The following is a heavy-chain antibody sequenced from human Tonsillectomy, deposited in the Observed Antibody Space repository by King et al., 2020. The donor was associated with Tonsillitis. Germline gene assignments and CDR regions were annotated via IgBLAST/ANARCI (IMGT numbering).Heavy chain of an antibody. J-gene: IGHJ4*02. CDR1: GFTFSSYA. V-gene: IGHV3-23*04. D-gene: IGHD3-22*01. CDR3: AKWGGITGIGGAYEFDF. CDR2: ISGSGGST. Sequence: VQLVESGGVLIQPGGSLRLSCAASGFTFSSYAMSWVRQAPGKGLEWVSTISGSGGSTYYADSVKGRVTISRDNSKNTLYLQMNSLRAEDTAVYYCAKWGGITGIGGAYEFDFWGQGTLVTVSS.